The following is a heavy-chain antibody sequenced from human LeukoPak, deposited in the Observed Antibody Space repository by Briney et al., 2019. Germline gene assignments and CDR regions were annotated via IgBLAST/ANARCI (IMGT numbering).Heavy chain of an antibody. CDR2: INPSGGST. CDR3: ARMEYSSGWTDYNYYGMDV. Sequence: ASVKVSCKASGYTFTSYYMHWVRQAPGQELEWMGIINPSGGSTNYAQKFQGRVTMTTDTSTSTAYMELRSLRSDDTAVYYCARMEYSSGWTDYNYYGMDVWGQGTTVAVSS. V-gene: IGHV1-46*01. J-gene: IGHJ6*02. CDR1: GYTFTSYY. D-gene: IGHD6-19*01.